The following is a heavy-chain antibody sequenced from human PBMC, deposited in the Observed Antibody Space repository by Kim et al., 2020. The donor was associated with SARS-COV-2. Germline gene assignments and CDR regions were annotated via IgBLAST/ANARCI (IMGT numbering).Heavy chain of an antibody. J-gene: IGHJ4*01. V-gene: IGHV4-59*08. CDR1: GDSISSYY. D-gene: IGHD6-19*01. CDR3: ATTQAWPWLVHPSFDS. Sequence: SETLSLTCAVSGDSISSYYWSWIRQSPGKGLEWIGYIYYTGNTKYNPSLKSRVTISQDVSKNEFSLRLRSVTAADTAMYYCATTQAWPWLVHPSFDSWG. CDR2: IYYTGNT.